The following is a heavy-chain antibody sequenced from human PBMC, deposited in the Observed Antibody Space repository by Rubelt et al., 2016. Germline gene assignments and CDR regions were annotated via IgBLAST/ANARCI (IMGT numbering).Heavy chain of an antibody. D-gene: IGHD3-10*01. V-gene: IGHV4-34*01. CDR3: ARSYYYGSGAYFWFFDL. J-gene: IGHJ2*01. Sequence: QVKLQQWGAGLLKPSETLSLTCTVYGGSFSAYYWSWIRQPPGKGPEWIGEINHSGGTNYNPSLKSRVTISVDTSKNQFSLKWTSVTAADTAVYYCARSYYYGSGAYFWFFDLWGRGTLVTVSS. CDR1: GGSFSAYY. CDR2: INHSGGT.